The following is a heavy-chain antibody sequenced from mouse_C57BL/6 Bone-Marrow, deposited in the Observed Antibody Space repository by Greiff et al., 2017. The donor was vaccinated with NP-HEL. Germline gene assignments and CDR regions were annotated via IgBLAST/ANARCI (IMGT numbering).Heavy chain of an antibody. D-gene: IGHD2-4*01. CDR1: GFTFTDYY. J-gene: IGHJ4*01. Sequence: DVQLQESGPVLVKPGPSVKISCKASGFTFTDYYMHWVKQSHGKSLEWIGLVYPYNGGTSYNQKFKGKATLTVDTSSSTAYMELNSLTSEDSAVYYCARWDDSLYYYAMDYWGQGTSVTVSS. CDR3: ARWDDSLYYYAMDY. CDR2: VYPYNGGT. V-gene: IGHV1-36*01.